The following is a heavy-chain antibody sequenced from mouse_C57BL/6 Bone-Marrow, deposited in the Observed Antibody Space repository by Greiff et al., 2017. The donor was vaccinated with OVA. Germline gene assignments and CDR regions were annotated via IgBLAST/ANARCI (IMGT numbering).Heavy chain of an antibody. CDR3: ARSRDDYAFAY. Sequence: QVQLQQSGAELVRPGTSVKMSCKASGYTFTNYWIGWAKQRPGHGLEWIGDIYPGGGYTNYNEQFKGKATLTADKSSSTAYMQFSSLTSEDAAIYYCARSRDDYAFAYWGQGTLVTVSA. CDR1: GYTFTNYW. V-gene: IGHV1-63*01. D-gene: IGHD2-4*01. CDR2: IYPGGGYT. J-gene: IGHJ3*01.